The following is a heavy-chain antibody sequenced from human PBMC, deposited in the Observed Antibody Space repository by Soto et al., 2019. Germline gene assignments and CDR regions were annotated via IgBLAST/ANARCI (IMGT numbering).Heavy chain of an antibody. Sequence: QVQLVQSGAEVKKPAASVKVSCKASGYTLTSYGLSWVRQAPGQALEWMGWISAYNRNTNYAQKLQGRVTMTTDTSTGTAYMELRSLRSDDTAVYYCARVIAAAADFDYWGQGTLVTVSS. J-gene: IGHJ4*02. CDR2: ISAYNRNT. D-gene: IGHD6-13*01. CDR1: GYTLTSYG. V-gene: IGHV1-18*01. CDR3: ARVIAAAADFDY.